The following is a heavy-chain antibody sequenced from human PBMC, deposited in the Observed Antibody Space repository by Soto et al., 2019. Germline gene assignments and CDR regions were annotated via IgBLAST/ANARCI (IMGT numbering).Heavy chain of an antibody. D-gene: IGHD5-12*01. Sequence: PGESLKISCKGSGYSFTSYWISWVRQMPGKGLEWMGRIDPSDSYTNYSPSFQGHVTISADKSISTAYLQWSSLKASDTAMYYCARRSIVATITPYGMDVWGQGTTVTVSS. CDR2: IDPSDSYT. V-gene: IGHV5-10-1*01. CDR3: ARRSIVATITPYGMDV. J-gene: IGHJ6*02. CDR1: GYSFTSYW.